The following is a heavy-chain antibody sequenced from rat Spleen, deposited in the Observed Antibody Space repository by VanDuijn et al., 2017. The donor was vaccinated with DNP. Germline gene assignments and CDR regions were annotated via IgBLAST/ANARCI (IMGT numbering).Heavy chain of an antibody. CDR3: ARHVYYGYNDWYFDF. CDR2: ISPSGGST. CDR1: GFIFSNYD. V-gene: IGHV5-25*01. D-gene: IGHD1-9*01. Sequence: EVQLVESGGGLVQPGRSLKLSCAASGFIFSNYDMAWVRQAPTKGLEWVAYISPSGGSTYYRDSVKGRFTISRDNAKSSLYLQMDSLRSEDTATYYCARHVYYGYNDWYFDFWGPGTMVTVSS. J-gene: IGHJ1*01.